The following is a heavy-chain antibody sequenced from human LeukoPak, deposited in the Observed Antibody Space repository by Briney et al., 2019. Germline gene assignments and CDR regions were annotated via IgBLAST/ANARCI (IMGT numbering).Heavy chain of an antibody. Sequence: GGSPRLSCAASGFTFSSYAMTWVRQAPGKGLEWVSAISGSGDSTYYADSVKGRLTISRDNAKNSLYLQMNSLRAEDTAVYYCARSRGLITMVRGVILGYWGQGTLVTVSS. CDR3: ARSRGLITMVRGVILGY. V-gene: IGHV3-23*01. J-gene: IGHJ4*02. CDR1: GFTFSSYA. D-gene: IGHD3-10*01. CDR2: ISGSGDST.